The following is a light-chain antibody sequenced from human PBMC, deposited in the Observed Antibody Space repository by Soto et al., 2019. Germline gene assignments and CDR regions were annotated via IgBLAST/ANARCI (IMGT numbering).Light chain of an antibody. Sequence: SVLRQPPSISGAPGQRVTISCTGSSSNIGATYDVHWYQQLPGAAPKLLIYGHKNRPSGVPDRFSGSKSGTSASLTITGLQAEDEADYYCQSYDSSLSGSYVFGTGTKVTLL. V-gene: IGLV1-40*01. CDR2: GHK. CDR1: SSNIGATYD. J-gene: IGLJ1*01. CDR3: QSYDSSLSGSYV.